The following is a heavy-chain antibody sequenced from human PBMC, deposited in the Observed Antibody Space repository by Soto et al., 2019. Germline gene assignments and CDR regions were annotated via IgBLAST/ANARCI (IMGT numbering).Heavy chain of an antibody. CDR2: TSIGGNT. J-gene: IGHJ4*02. CDR3: ARAGLGYCSGGSCKGAFDY. V-gene: IGHV3-23*01. CDR1: GFPFNTYA. D-gene: IGHD2-15*01. Sequence: GGSLRLSCEASGFPFNTYAMTWFRQLPGMGLEWVSTTSIGGNTDFAESVRGRFSVSRDNSKNTLYLQMTNLRAEDTAVYYCARAGLGYCSGGSCKGAFDYWGQGTLVTVSS.